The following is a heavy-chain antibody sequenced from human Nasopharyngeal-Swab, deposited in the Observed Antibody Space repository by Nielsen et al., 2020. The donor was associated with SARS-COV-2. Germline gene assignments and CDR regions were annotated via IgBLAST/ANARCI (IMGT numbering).Heavy chain of an antibody. CDR3: ARGLYYGSGMFDY. V-gene: IGHV5-51*01. J-gene: IGHJ4*02. D-gene: IGHD3-10*01. Sequence: VRQMPGKGLEWMVIIYPRDSDTRYSPSFQDQVTISADKSINTAYLQWSSLRASDTAMYYCARGLYYGSGMFDYWGQGTLVTVSS. CDR2: IYPRDSDT.